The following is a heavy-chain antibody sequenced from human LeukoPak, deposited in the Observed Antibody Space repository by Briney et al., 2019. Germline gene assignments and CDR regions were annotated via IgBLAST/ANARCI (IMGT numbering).Heavy chain of an antibody. Sequence: SETLSLTCTGTGDSISSVNSYWTWIRQPAGKGLEWIGLIYTSGTTNYNPSLKSRLTISLDTSKNQFSLRLTSVTAADTAIYYCAREFHYWGQGTLVTVSS. CDR3: AREFHY. CDR1: GDSISSVNSY. V-gene: IGHV4-61*02. J-gene: IGHJ4*02. CDR2: IYTSGTT.